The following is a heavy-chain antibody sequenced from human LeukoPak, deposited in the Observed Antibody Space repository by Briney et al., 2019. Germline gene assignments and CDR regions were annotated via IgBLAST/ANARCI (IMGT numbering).Heavy chain of an antibody. Sequence: GSLRLSCAASGFTLSRYNLHWVRQAPGKGLEYVSGISFNGGSTSYADSVKGRFIISRDDSKNTLYLQMGSLRDEDMAVYYCTRRIDSPGYGGDFGGMDVWGQGTTVTVSS. CDR2: ISFNGGST. CDR3: TRRIDSPGYGGDFGGMDV. CDR1: GFTLSRYN. J-gene: IGHJ6*02. V-gene: IGHV3-64*02. D-gene: IGHD4-23*01.